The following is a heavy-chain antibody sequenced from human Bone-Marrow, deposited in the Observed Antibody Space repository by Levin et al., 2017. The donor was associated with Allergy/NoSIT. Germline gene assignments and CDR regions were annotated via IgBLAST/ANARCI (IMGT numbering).Heavy chain of an antibody. CDR1: GFNLSSFG. V-gene: IGHV3-30*03. Sequence: PGGSLRLSCAASGFNLSSFGMHWVRQAPGKGLEWVAVISYDGSNKYYVDSVKGRFTISRDNSKNTLFLQMNSLRAEDTAVYYCARGTRIDYFDYWGQGTLVTVSS. J-gene: IGHJ4*02. CDR3: ARGTRIDYFDY. D-gene: IGHD2-15*01. CDR2: ISYDGSNK.